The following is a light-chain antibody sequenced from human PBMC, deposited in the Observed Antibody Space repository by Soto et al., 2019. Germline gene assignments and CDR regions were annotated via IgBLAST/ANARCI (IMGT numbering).Light chain of an antibody. Sequence: EIVMTQSPATLSVSPGDRATLYCRASQSVGNNLAWYQHKAGQAPRLLIXGASTRATGVPARFSGSESGTDFTLTISGLQSEDFAVYYCQQRSNWPPALTFGGGTKVDIK. CDR2: GAS. J-gene: IGKJ4*01. V-gene: IGKV3-15*01. CDR1: QSVGNN. CDR3: QQRSNWPPALT.